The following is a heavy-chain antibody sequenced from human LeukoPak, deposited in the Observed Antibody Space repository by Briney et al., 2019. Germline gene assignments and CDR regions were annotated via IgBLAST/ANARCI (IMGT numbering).Heavy chain of an antibody. Sequence: SETLSLICTVSGGSISSHYWIWTRQAPGKGLEGIGYIYYSGSTNYDPSLRSRVTMSADTSKNQFSLKLSSVTAADTAVYYCARLLYYSGSGNFDFWGQGILVTVSS. J-gene: IGHJ4*02. V-gene: IGHV4-59*11. CDR1: GGSISSHY. D-gene: IGHD3-10*01. CDR2: IYYSGST. CDR3: ARLLYYSGSGNFDF.